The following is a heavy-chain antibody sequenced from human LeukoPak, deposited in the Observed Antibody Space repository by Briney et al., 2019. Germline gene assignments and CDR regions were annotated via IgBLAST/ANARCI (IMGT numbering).Heavy chain of an antibody. CDR3: ASSGTQEMAIGY. CDR1: GGTFSSYA. D-gene: IGHD5-24*01. Sequence: SVKVSCKASGGTFSSYAISWVRQAPGQGLEWMGGIIPIFGTANYAQKFQGRVTITADESTSTAYMELSSLRSEDTAVYYCASSGTQEMAIGYWGQGTLVTVSS. V-gene: IGHV1-69*01. J-gene: IGHJ4*02. CDR2: IIPIFGTA.